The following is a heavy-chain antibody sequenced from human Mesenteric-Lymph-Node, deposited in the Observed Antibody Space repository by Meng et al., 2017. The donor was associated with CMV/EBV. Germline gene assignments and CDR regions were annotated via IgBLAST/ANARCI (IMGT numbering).Heavy chain of an antibody. J-gene: IGHJ4*02. CDR1: GFTFSSYA. V-gene: IGHV3-30*04. D-gene: IGHD2-2*01. CDR2: ISYDGSNK. Sequence: GESLKISCAASGFTFSSYAMHWVRQAPGKGLEWMAVISYDGSNKYYADSVKGRFTISRDNSKTTLYLQMNSLRAEDTAVYYCASWGGPAAQKYVDYWGQGTLVTVSS. CDR3: ASWGGPAAQKYVDY.